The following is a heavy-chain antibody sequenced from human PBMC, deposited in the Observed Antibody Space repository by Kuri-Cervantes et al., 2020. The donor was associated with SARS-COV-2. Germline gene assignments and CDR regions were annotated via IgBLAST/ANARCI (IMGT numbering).Heavy chain of an antibody. V-gene: IGHV3-30-3*01. CDR1: GFTFSSYA. CDR2: ISYDGSNK. Sequence: GESLKISCAASGFTFSSYATHWVRQAPGKGLEWVAVISYDGSNKYYTDSVKGRFTISRGNAKNSLYLQMSSLRAEDTAVYYCARDLSGWPVDYWGQGTLVTVSS. J-gene: IGHJ4*02. D-gene: IGHD6-19*01. CDR3: ARDLSGWPVDY.